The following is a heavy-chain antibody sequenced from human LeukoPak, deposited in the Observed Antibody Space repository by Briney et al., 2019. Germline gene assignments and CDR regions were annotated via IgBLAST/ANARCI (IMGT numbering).Heavy chain of an antibody. CDR1: GFTFKNYS. J-gene: IGHJ3*02. CDR3: ARDSSSSWYRDAFDI. Sequence: PGGSLRLSCSPSGFTFKNYSMSWVRQAPGKGLEWVANIKQDGSEKYYVDSVKGRFTISRDNAKNSLYLQMNSLRAEDTAVYYCARDSSSSWYRDAFDIWGQGTMVTVSS. V-gene: IGHV3-7*01. D-gene: IGHD6-13*01. CDR2: IKQDGSEK.